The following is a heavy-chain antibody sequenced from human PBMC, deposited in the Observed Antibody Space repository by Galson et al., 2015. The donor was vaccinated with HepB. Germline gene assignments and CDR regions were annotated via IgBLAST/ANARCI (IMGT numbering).Heavy chain of an antibody. D-gene: IGHD6-13*01. CDR3: AKVGQQLVRGPYYYYGMGV. Sequence: SLRLSCAASGFSFSSYAMSWVRQAPGKGLEWVSAISSSGANTYYADYVKGRFAISRDNSKHTLYLQMSSLRAEDTAVHYCAKVGQQLVRGPYYYYGMGVWGQWTTVTVAS. CDR1: GFSFSSYA. J-gene: IGHJ6*02. CDR2: ISSSGANT. V-gene: IGHV3-23*01.